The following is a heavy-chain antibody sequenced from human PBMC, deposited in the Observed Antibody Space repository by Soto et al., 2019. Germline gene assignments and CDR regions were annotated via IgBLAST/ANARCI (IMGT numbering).Heavy chain of an antibody. J-gene: IGHJ5*02. CDR1: GYTFTDSH. D-gene: IGHD2-21*01. CDR3: ARASALVCAS. Sequence: GASVKFSCKASGYTFTDSHIHWVRQAPGQGLEWMGWINPDTGDRNYAQRFQGRLTLARDTSITTAYMALTRLTSDDTAVSFCARASALVCASWGQGTLVTVSS. V-gene: IGHV1-2*02. CDR2: INPDTGDR.